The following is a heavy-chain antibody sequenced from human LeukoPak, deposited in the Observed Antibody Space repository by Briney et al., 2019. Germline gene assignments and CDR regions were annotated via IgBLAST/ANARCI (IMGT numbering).Heavy chain of an antibody. D-gene: IGHD2-21*01. CDR3: ARALWFTHAFDI. V-gene: IGHV4-59*01. CDR1: GGSISSYY. CDR2: IYYSGST. Sequence: SETLSLTCTVSGGSISSYYWSWIRQPPGKGLEWIGYIYYSGSTNYNPSLKSRVTISVDTSKNQFSLKLSFVTAADTAVYYCARALWFTHAFDIWGQGTMVTVSS. J-gene: IGHJ3*02.